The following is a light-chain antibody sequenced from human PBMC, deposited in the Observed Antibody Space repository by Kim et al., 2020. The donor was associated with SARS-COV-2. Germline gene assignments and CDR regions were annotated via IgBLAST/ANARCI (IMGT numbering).Light chain of an antibody. Sequence: SLSPGQTASITCSGDKLGDKYACWYQQKPCQSPVLVIYQDSKRPSGIPERFSGSNSGNTATLTISGTQAMDEADYYCQAWDSSTVVFGGGTKLTVL. CDR1: KLGDKY. J-gene: IGLJ2*01. V-gene: IGLV3-1*01. CDR3: QAWDSSTVV. CDR2: QDS.